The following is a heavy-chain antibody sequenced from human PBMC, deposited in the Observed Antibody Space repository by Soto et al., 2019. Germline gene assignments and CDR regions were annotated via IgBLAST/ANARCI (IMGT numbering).Heavy chain of an antibody. CDR3: AREEERYFDY. CDR2: IIPIFGTA. Sequence: KVSWNSYVVTFSSYAISRARQAPGQGLEWMGGIIPIFGTANYAQKFQGRVPITADESTSTAYMELSSLRSEDTAVYYCAREEERYFDYWGQGPLVTVSS. CDR1: VVTFSSYA. V-gene: IGHV1-69*01. J-gene: IGHJ4*02.